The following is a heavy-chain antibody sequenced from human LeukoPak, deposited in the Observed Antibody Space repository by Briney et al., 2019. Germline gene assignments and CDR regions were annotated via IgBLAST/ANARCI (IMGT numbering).Heavy chain of an antibody. CDR2: IIGSGGST. CDR1: GFTFSIDA. CDR3: AKVVVAATNAFDY. Sequence: GGSLRLSCAASGFTFSIDAMSWVRQAPGKGLEWVSAIIGSGGSTYYADSVKGRFSISRDNSKNTLYLQMNSLRAEDTAVYYCAKVVVAATNAFDYWGQGTLVTVSS. J-gene: IGHJ4*02. V-gene: IGHV3-23*01. D-gene: IGHD2-15*01.